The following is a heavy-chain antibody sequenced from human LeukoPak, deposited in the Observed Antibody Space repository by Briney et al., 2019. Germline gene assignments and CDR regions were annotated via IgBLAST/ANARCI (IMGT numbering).Heavy chain of an antibody. CDR3: ARDIGDLGYCSSTSCFPLDY. CDR1: GYTFTSYG. D-gene: IGHD2-2*01. Sequence: ASVKVSCKASGYTFTSYGISWVRQAPGQGLEWMGWISAYNGNTNYAQKLQGRVTMTTDTSTSTAYMELRSLRSDDTAVYYCARDIGDLGYCSSTSCFPLDYWGQGTLVTVSS. J-gene: IGHJ4*02. CDR2: ISAYNGNT. V-gene: IGHV1-18*01.